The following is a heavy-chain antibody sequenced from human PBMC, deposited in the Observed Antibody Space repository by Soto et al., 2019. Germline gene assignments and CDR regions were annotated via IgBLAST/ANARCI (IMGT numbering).Heavy chain of an antibody. V-gene: IGHV4-59*01. Sequence: SETLSLTCTVSGGSMSTYYWTWIRQPPGKGLEWIGYIYYSGSTNYNPSLKSRVTMSLDTSKKQFSLKLTSVTAADTAVYYCARVYYDTLPGFGAESFHHWGPGTLVTVSS. J-gene: IGHJ1*01. CDR2: IYYSGST. CDR1: GGSMSTYY. CDR3: ARVYYDTLPGFGAESFHH. D-gene: IGHD3-9*01.